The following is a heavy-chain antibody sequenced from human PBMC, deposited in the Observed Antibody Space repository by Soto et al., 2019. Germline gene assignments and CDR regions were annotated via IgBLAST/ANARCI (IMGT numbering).Heavy chain of an antibody. CDR1: GLTFTSIA. CDR3: ASGNALDI. CDR2: TIPILRTA. Sequence: SVKVACKASGLTFTSIAINWVLQAPGQGAEWIGGTIPILRTANYAQKLDGGVTIITDETTNTASPELTSLRSEDPAVSYFASGNALDIWGQGTTVTVSS. J-gene: IGHJ6*02. V-gene: IGHV1-69*05.